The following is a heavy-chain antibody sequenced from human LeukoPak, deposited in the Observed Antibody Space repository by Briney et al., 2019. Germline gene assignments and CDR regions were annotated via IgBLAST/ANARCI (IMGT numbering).Heavy chain of an antibody. J-gene: IGHJ3*02. CDR2: ISWNSGSI. D-gene: IGHD3-10*01. CDR3: TKDLYSYMFRGVMGTFDI. Sequence: PGRSLRLSCAASGFTFDDYAMHWVRQAPGKGLEWVSGISWNSGSIGYADSVKGRFTISRDNAKNSLYLQMNSLRAEDMALYYCTKDLYSYMFRGVMGTFDIWGQGTMVTVSS. V-gene: IGHV3-9*03. CDR1: GFTFDDYA.